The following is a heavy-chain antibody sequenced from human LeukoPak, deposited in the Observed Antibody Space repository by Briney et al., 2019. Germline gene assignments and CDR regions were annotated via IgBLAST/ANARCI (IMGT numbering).Heavy chain of an antibody. CDR2: IYYSGST. V-gene: IGHV4-59*01. CDR1: GGSISSYY. Sequence: SETLSLTCTVSGGSISSYYWSWIRQPPGKGLEWIGYIYYSGSTNYNPSLKSRVTISVDTSKNQFSLKLSSVTAADTAVYYCAKESFYGSGSYYNSAWFDPWGQGTLVTVSS. D-gene: IGHD3-10*01. J-gene: IGHJ5*02. CDR3: AKESFYGSGSYYNSAWFDP.